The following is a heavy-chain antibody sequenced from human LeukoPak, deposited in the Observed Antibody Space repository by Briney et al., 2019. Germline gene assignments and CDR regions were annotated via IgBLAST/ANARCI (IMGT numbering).Heavy chain of an antibody. CDR1: GGSISSGSYY. CDR3: ARGTGYDILTGYYRDYYYYGMDV. V-gene: IGHV4-61*02. J-gene: IGHJ6*02. CDR2: IYTSGST. Sequence: SQTLSLTCTVSGGSISSGSYYWSWIRQPAGKGLEWIGRIYTSGSTNYNPSLKGRVTISVDTSKNQFSLKLSSVTAADTAVYYCARGTGYDILTGYYRDYYYYGMDVWGQGTTVTVSS. D-gene: IGHD3-9*01.